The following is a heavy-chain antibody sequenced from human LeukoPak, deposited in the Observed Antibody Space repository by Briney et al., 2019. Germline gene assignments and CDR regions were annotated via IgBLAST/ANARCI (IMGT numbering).Heavy chain of an antibody. D-gene: IGHD3-10*02. Sequence: NTSETLSLTCTVPGGSISSYYWSWIRQPAGKGLEWIGRIYTSGSTNYNPSLKSRVTMSVDTSKNQFSLKLSSVTAADTAVYYCARITMSVAFDIWGQGTMVTVSS. CDR2: IYTSGST. J-gene: IGHJ3*02. CDR3: ARITMSVAFDI. V-gene: IGHV4-4*07. CDR1: GGSISSYY.